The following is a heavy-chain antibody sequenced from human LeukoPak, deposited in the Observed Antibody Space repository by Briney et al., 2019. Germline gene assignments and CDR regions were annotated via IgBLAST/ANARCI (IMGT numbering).Heavy chain of an antibody. CDR2: ISRGSIHI. J-gene: IGHJ4*02. CDR3: AREGARKGDIDY. V-gene: IGHV3-21*01. D-gene: IGHD3-16*01. CDR1: GFNLSTYG. Sequence: NPGGSLRLSCAASGFNLSTYGMNWVRQAPGKGLEWVSSISRGSIHIYYGDSVKGRFTISRDNANNALYLHMNSLRAEDTAVNYCAREGARKGDIDYWGQGTLVTVSS.